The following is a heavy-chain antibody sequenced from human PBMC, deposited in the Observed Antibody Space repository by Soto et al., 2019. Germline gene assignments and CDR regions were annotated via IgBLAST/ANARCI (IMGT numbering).Heavy chain of an antibody. J-gene: IGHJ4*02. CDR1: GYTFTSYG. CDR2: ISAGNGNT. V-gene: IGHV1-18*01. CDR3: ARDRNSSPVSFDY. Sequence: ASVKVSCKASGYTFTSYGISWVRQAPGQGLGWMGWISAGNGNTKYSQKFQGRVTITRDTSASTAYMELSSLRSEDTAVYYCARDRNSSPVSFDYWGQGTLVTVSS. D-gene: IGHD6-13*01.